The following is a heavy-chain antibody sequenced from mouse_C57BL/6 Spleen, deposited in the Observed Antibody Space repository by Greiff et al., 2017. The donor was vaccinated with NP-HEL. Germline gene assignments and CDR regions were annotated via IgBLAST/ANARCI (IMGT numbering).Heavy chain of an antibody. CDR3: ARSGYYRNYEYFDV. D-gene: IGHD2-5*01. CDR1: GYTFTSYW. Sequence: QVQLQQPGAELVKPGASVKMSCKASGYTFTSYWITWVKQRPGQGLEWIGDIYPGSGSTNYNEKFKSKATLTVDTSSSTAYMQLSSLTSEDSAVYYCARSGYYRNYEYFDVWGTGTTVTVSS. J-gene: IGHJ1*03. CDR2: IYPGSGST. V-gene: IGHV1-55*01.